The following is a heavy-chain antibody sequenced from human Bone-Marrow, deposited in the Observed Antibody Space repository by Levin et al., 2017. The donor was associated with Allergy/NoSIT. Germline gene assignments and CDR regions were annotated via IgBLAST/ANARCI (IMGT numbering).Heavy chain of an antibody. J-gene: IGHJ6*02. V-gene: IGHV1-69*13. CDR2: IIPMFGTS. CDR1: GGDFRGQA. CDR3: VRGGAASGYSLYGMDV. Sequence: GASVKVSCKASGGDFRGQAISWVRQAPGEGLEWMGGIIPMFGTSNYAQNFQGRVTISADESTNIAYLELSSLRSDDTAVYYCVRGGAASGYSLYGMDVWGQGTTVTVAS. D-gene: IGHD3-3*01.